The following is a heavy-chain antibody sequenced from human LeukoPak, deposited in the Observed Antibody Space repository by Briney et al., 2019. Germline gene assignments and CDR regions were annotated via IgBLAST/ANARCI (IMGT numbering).Heavy chain of an antibody. D-gene: IGHD6-19*01. CDR2: INHSGST. CDR3: ASYQIAVAGTQRFDY. CDR1: GGSFSGYY. J-gene: IGHJ4*02. V-gene: IGHV4-34*01. Sequence: SETLSLTCAVYGGSFSGYYWSWIRQPPGKGLEWIGEINHSGSTNYNPSPKSRVTISVDTSKNQFSLKLSSVTAADTAVYYCASYQIAVAGTQRFDYWGQGTLVTVSS.